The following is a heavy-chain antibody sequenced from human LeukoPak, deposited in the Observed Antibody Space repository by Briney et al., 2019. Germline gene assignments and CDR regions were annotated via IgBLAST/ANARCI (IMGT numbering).Heavy chain of an antibody. CDR2: IFYSGST. V-gene: IGHV4-39*07. D-gene: IGHD2-2*01. CDR1: SGSISTSNYY. CDR3: ARTTGGYCSSASCFGFSYSYYMDV. J-gene: IGHJ6*03. Sequence: SETLSLTCTVSSGSISTSNYYWGWVRQPPGKALEWIGNIFYSGSTYYSPSLKSRVTISVDTSKNQFSLKLSSVIAADTAVYYCARTTGGYCSSASCFGFSYSYYMDVWGKGTTVTISS.